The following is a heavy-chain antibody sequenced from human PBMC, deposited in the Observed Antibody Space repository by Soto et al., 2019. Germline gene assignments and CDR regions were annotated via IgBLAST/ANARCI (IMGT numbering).Heavy chain of an antibody. CDR1: GGSFSGYY. V-gene: IGHV4-34*01. D-gene: IGHD3-3*01. J-gene: IGHJ6*02. Sequence: SETLSLTCAVYGGSFSGYYWSWIRQPPGKGLEWIGEINHSGSTNYNPSLKSRVTISVDTSKNQFSLKLSSVTAADTAVYYCASTTIFGVVIRHPDYYGMDVWGQGTTVTVSS. CDR2: INHSGST. CDR3: ASTTIFGVVIRHPDYYGMDV.